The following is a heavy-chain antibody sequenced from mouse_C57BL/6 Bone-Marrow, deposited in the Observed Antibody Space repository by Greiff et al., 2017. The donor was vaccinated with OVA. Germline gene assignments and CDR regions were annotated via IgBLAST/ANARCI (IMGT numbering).Heavy chain of an antibody. CDR1: GYTFTDYN. CDR3: ASGSYWDFDV. J-gene: IGHJ1*03. Sequence: VQLKESGPELVKPGASVKIPCKASGYTFTDYNMDWVKQSHGKSLEWIGDINPNNGGTIYNQKFKGKATLTVDKSSSTAYMELRSLSSEATAVYSCASGSYWDFDVWGTGTTVTVSS. D-gene: IGHD1-1*01. CDR2: INPNNGGT. V-gene: IGHV1-18*01.